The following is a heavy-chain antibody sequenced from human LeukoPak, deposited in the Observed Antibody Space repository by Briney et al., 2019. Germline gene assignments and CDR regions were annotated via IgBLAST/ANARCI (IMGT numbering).Heavy chain of an antibody. CDR3: AREPRGYSYGYYFDY. CDR2: IYHSGST. V-gene: IGHV4-30-2*01. Sequence: SETLSLTFAVSGGSISSGGYSWSSIRQPPVKGLEWIGYIYHSGSTYYNPSLKSRVTISVDTYKNQFSLKLSSVTAADTAVYYCAREPRGYSYGYYFDYWGQGTLVTVSS. D-gene: IGHD5-18*01. CDR1: GGSISSGGYS. J-gene: IGHJ4*02.